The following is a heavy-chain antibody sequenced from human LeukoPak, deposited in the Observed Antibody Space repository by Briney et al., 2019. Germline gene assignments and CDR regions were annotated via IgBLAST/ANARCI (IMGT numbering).Heavy chain of an antibody. D-gene: IGHD6-13*01. CDR2: ISSSSSYI. J-gene: IGHJ4*02. Sequence: GGSLRLSCAASGFTFSSYSMNWVRQAPGKGLEWVSSISSSSSYIYYADSVKGRFTISRDNSKNTLYLQMNSLRAEDTAVYYCARSSSSWHNIDYWGQGTLVTVSS. CDR3: ARSSSSWHNIDY. V-gene: IGHV3-21*01. CDR1: GFTFSSYS.